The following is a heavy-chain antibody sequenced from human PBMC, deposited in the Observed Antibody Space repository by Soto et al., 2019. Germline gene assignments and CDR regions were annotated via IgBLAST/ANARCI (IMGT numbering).Heavy chain of an antibody. J-gene: IGHJ4*02. CDR2: IIPIFGTA. D-gene: IGHD5-12*01. Sequence: QVQLVQSGAEVKKPGSSVTVSCKASGGTFSSYAISWVRQAPGHGLEWMGGIIPIFGTANYAQKFQGRVTITADKSTSPAYMELSSLRSEDTAVYYCARGQRWLQFELYYFDYWGQGTLVTVSS. V-gene: IGHV1-69*06. CDR1: GGTFSSYA. CDR3: ARGQRWLQFELYYFDY.